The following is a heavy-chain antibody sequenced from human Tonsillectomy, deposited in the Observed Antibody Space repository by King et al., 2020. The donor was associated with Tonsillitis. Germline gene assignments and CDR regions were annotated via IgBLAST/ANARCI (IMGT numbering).Heavy chain of an antibody. J-gene: IGHJ4*02. V-gene: IGHV3-23*04. CDR3: AKDRAYSVCDSASGLDS. CDR1: GFTFSNYD. D-gene: IGHD5/OR15-5a*01. Sequence: VQLVESGGGLVQPGGSLRLSCAASGFTFSNYDMTWVRQAPGKGLEWVSAISGRGDTTYYADSVKGRFTISRDNSKNTLHLQMNSLRADDTAVYYCAKDRAYSVCDSASGLDSWGQGTLVTVSS. CDR2: ISGRGDTT.